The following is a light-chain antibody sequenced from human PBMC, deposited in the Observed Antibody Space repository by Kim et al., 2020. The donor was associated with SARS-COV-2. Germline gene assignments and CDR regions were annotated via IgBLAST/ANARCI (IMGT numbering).Light chain of an antibody. Sequence: SYELTQPPSVSVSPGQTARITCSGDALAKQYAYWYQQKPGQAPVLVIYKDSERPSGIPERFSGSSSGTTATLTISGVQAEDEADYYCQSGDSSGNWVFGG. V-gene: IGLV3-25*03. J-gene: IGLJ3*02. CDR3: QSGDSSGNWV. CDR2: KDS. CDR1: ALAKQY.